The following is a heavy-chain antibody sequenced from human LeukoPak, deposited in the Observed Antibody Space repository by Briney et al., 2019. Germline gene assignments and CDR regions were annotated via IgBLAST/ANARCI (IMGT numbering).Heavy chain of an antibody. CDR3: ARALYYDFWSGYYFRAQSYWFDP. D-gene: IGHD3-3*01. V-gene: IGHV4-34*01. CDR1: GGSFSGYY. CDR2: INHSGST. Sequence: SETLSLTCAVYGGSFSGYYWSWIRQPPGKGLEWIGEINHSGSTNYNPSLKSRVTISVDTSKNQFSLKLSSVTAADTAVYYCARALYYDFWSGYYFRAQSYWFDPWGQGTLVTVSS. J-gene: IGHJ5*02.